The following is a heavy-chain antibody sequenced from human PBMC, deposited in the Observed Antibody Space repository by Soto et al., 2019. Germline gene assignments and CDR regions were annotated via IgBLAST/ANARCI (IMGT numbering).Heavy chain of an antibody. J-gene: IGHJ6*02. V-gene: IGHV3-33*01. CDR2: IWYDGSNK. D-gene: IGHD3-16*02. Sequence: QVQLVESGGGVVQPGRSLRLSCAASGFTFSSYGMHWVRQAPGKGLEWVAVIWYDGSNKYYADSVKGRFTISRDNSKNTLYLQMNSLRAEDTALYYCARSPLIGFGGVIDPYYYYGMDVWGQGTTVTVSS. CDR1: GFTFSSYG. CDR3: ARSPLIGFGGVIDPYYYYGMDV.